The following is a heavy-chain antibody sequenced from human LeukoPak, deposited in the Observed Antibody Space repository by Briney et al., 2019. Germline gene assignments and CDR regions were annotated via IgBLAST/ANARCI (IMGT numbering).Heavy chain of an antibody. Sequence: GGSLRLSCEGSGFSFSSYWMTWVRQSPGKGPEWVANIKQDESERYTVDFVKGRFTISRDNAKNSLYLQMNSLRVEDTALYHCARKGLGGELGGFDSWGQGTLVTVSS. CDR3: ARKGLGGELGGFDS. V-gene: IGHV3-7*03. CDR2: IKQDESER. J-gene: IGHJ4*02. D-gene: IGHD1-7*01. CDR1: GFSFSSYW.